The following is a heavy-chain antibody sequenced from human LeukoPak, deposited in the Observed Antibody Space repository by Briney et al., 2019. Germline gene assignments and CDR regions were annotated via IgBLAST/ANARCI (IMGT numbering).Heavy chain of an antibody. CDR1: GGSFSGYY. CDR2: INHSGST. CDR3: ARGREVDY. D-gene: IGHD1-26*01. J-gene: IGHJ4*02. Sequence: SEALSLTCAVYGGSFSGYYWSWIRQPPGKGLEWIGEINHSGSTNYNPSLKSRVTISVDTSKNQFSLKLSSVTAADTAVYYCARGREVDYWGQGTLVTVSS. V-gene: IGHV4-34*01.